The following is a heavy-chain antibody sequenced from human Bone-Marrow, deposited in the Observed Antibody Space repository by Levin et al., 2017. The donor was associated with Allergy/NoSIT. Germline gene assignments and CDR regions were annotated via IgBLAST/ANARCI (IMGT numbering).Heavy chain of an antibody. J-gene: IGHJ6*02. D-gene: IGHD2-15*01. CDR1: GGSLSAYC. CDR3: TRAADDDVVVTAKDGMDV. Sequence: SETLSLTCAVYGGSLSAYCWTWVRQSPGKGLEWVGEIDHSGTTNYNPSLKSRVSISVDTSTNQFSLRLSSVTAADTAVYYCTRAADDDVVVTAKDGMDVWGQGTTVTVSS. CDR2: IDHSGTT. V-gene: IGHV4-34*01.